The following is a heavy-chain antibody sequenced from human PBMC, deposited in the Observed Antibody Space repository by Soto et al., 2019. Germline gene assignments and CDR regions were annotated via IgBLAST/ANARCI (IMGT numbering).Heavy chain of an antibody. CDR1: GFTFSSYE. D-gene: IGHD6-13*01. V-gene: IGHV3-30*14. J-gene: IGHJ5*02. Sequence: GGSLRLSCAASGFTFSSYELNWVRQPPGKGLEWVAVISSDGATKYVADSLKGRFTISRDNFESTMSLQMNNLRPEDTALYYCARSSVHIAAAGRLDLWGPGTLVTVSS. CDR2: ISSDGATK. CDR3: ARSSVHIAAAGRLDL.